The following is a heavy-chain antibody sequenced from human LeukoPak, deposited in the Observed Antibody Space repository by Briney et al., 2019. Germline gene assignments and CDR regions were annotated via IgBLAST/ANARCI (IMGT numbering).Heavy chain of an antibody. D-gene: IGHD5-24*01. J-gene: IGHJ4*02. V-gene: IGHV4-39*01. CDR2: IYYSGST. CDR1: GDSISSSNHY. CDR3: ARGPADYNKLKPGDRDGYNYKSKRTPFDY. Sequence: SETLSLTCTVSGDSISSSNHYWGWIRQPPGKGLEWIGNIYYSGSTYYNPSLRIRVTISVDTSKNQFSLKLSSVTASDTAVYYCARGPADYNKLKPGDRDGYNYKSKRTPFDYWGQGTLVTVSS.